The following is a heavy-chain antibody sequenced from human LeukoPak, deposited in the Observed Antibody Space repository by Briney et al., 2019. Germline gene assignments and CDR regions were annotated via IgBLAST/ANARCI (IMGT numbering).Heavy chain of an antibody. CDR2: ISYDGNNK. CDR3: AREWDLTGYYFDY. Sequence: PGGSLRLSCAASGFIFSSYFMHWVRQAPGKGLEWVAVISYDGNNKYCADSVKGRFTISRDNSKNTLYLQMNSLRAEDTAVYYCAREWDLTGYYFDYWGQGTLVTVSS. V-gene: IGHV3-30*04. D-gene: IGHD3-9*01. CDR1: GFIFSSYF. J-gene: IGHJ4*02.